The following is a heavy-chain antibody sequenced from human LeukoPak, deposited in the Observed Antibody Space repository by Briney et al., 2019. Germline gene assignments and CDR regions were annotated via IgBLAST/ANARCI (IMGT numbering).Heavy chain of an antibody. V-gene: IGHV4-39*07. J-gene: IGHJ4*02. CDR1: GGSISSSSYY. D-gene: IGHD1-1*01. Sequence: KASETLSLTCTVSGGSISSSSYYWGWIRQPPGKGLEWIGSIYYSGSTYYNPSLKSRVTISVDTSKNQFSLKLSSVTAADTAVYYCARDGLEPSDYWGQGTLVTVSS. CDR2: IYYSGST. CDR3: ARDGLEPSDY.